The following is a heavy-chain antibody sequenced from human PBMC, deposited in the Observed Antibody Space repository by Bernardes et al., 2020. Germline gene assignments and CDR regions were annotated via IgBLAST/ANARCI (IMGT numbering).Heavy chain of an antibody. J-gene: IGHJ5*02. CDR3: ARGAERRLGYYDSSGYYYGWWFDP. Sequence: ASEKVSCKASGYTFTGYYMHWVRQAPGQGLEWMGWINPNSGGTNYAQKFQGWVTMTRDTSISTAYMELSRLRSDDTAVYYCARGAERRLGYYDSSGYYYGWWFDPWGQGTLVTVSS. CDR2: INPNSGGT. V-gene: IGHV1-2*04. D-gene: IGHD3-22*01. CDR1: GYTFTGYY.